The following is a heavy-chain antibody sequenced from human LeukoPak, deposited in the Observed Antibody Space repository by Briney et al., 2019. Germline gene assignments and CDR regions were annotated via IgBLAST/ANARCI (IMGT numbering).Heavy chain of an antibody. D-gene: IGHD3-10*01. CDR1: GFTFSNYW. J-gene: IGHJ4*02. Sequence: GGSLRLSCTASGFTFSNYWMHWVRQAPGKGLEWVANIKQDGSEIYYVGSVKGRFTISRDNAKNSLYLQMNSLRAEDTAVYYCARAPLSGSSNWGQGTLVTVSS. CDR2: IKQDGSEI. CDR3: ARAPLSGSSN. V-gene: IGHV3-7*01.